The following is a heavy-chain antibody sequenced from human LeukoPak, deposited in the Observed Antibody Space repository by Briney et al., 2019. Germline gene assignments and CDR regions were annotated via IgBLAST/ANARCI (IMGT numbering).Heavy chain of an antibody. D-gene: IGHD1-1*01. CDR1: EGSLRRYA. V-gene: IGHV1-69*06. Sequence: EASVKVSCKTSEGSLRRYAFAWVRQAPGQGLEWMGGIMPVLDTGDVAQGFQGRVTITADRSTSRTYMELRSLRVEDTALYYCAARDKGNDLLSYHALDVWGNGTTVTVSS. CDR2: IMPVLDTG. CDR3: AARDKGNDLLSYHALDV. J-gene: IGHJ6*04.